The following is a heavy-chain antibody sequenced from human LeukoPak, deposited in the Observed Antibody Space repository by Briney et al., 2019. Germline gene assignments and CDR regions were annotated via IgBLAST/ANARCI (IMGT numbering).Heavy chain of an antibody. CDR2: IIPIFGTA. D-gene: IGHD3-16*02. J-gene: IGHJ3*02. CDR3: ARNYRSLDDAFDI. CDR1: GGTFSSYA. V-gene: IGHV1-69*01. Sequence: GASVKVSCKASGGTFSSYAISWVRQAPGQGLEWMGGIIPIFGTANYAQKFQGRVTITADESTSTAYMELSSLRSEDTAVYYCARNYRSLDDAFDIWGQGTMVTVSS.